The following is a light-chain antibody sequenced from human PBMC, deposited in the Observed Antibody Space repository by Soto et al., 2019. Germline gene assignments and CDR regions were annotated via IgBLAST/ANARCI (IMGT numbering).Light chain of an antibody. CDR2: LEGSGSY. CDR3: ETWDSNTHTV. CDR1: SGHSSYI. V-gene: IGLV4-60*02. J-gene: IGLJ3*02. Sequence: QAVVTHSSSASASLGSSVKLTCTLSSGHSSYIIAWHQQQPGKAPRYLMKLEGSGSYNKGSGVPDRFSGSSSGADRYLTISNLQFEDEADYYCETWDSNTHTVFGGGTKVTVL.